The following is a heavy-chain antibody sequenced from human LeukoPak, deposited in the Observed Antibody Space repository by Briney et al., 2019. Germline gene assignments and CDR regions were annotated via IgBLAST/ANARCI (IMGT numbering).Heavy chain of an antibody. V-gene: IGHV3-23*01. J-gene: IGHJ4*02. D-gene: IGHD3-22*01. CDR3: AKRGVVIRVILVGFHKEAYYFDS. CDR1: GLPLSNYG. Sequence: GGPLTLPCSVSGLPLSNYGMSWVRQAPGRGREWVSGLSGRGGNTYYAESVTGRFTISTDNSKNTLNLQMNSLRAEDTAVYFCAKRGVVIRVILVGFHKEAYYFDSWGQGALVSVSS. CDR2: LSGRGGNT.